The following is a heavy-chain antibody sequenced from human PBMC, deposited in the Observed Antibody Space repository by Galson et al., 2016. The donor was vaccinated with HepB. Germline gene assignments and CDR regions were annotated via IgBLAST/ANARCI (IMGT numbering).Heavy chain of an antibody. J-gene: IGHJ4*02. Sequence: SLRLSCAASGFTFNKYGMHWVRQAPGKGLEWVAADSVHGGRKWYADSVKGRFTISRDNSNNMLFLQMSSLRADDTAVYYCAKGHEYYQPVGGSFDFWGQGTLFSASS. V-gene: IGHV3-30*18. CDR2: DSVHGGRK. CDR1: GFTFNKYG. D-gene: IGHD1-26*01. CDR3: AKGHEYYQPVGGSFDF.